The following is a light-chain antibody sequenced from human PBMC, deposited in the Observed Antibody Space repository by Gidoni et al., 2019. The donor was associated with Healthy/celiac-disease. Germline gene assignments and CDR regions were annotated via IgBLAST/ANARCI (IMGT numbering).Light chain of an antibody. CDR2: GAS. Sequence: SLSPGERDTHSCRASQSVSSSYLAWYQQKPCQALRLLIYGASSRATGIPDRFGGTGSGTDFTLTISRLEPEAFAVYYCQQYGSSPPMYTFXQXTKLEIK. V-gene: IGKV3-20*01. J-gene: IGKJ2*01. CDR1: QSVSSSY. CDR3: QQYGSSPPMYT.